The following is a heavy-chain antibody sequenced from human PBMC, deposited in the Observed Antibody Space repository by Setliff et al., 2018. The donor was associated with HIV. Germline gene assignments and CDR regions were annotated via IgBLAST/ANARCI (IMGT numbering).Heavy chain of an antibody. J-gene: IGHJ3*02. CDR1: GGSITGYF. Sequence: PSETLSLTCTISGGSITGYFWSWIRQPPGKGLEWIGYIYYNGNTNYNPSLKSRGTISVDTSKNQFSLKLTSVTAADTAVYYCARSKTFYDFWGGYYTHGAFKIWGLGTMVTVSS. CDR3: ARSKTFYDFWGGYYTHGAFKI. V-gene: IGHV4-59*01. D-gene: IGHD3-3*01. CDR2: IYYNGNT.